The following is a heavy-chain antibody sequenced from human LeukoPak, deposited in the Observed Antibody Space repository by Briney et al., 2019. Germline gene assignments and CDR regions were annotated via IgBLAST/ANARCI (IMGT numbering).Heavy chain of an antibody. CDR3: ARESYGLAY. CDR1: GGSISSYY. J-gene: IGHJ4*02. D-gene: IGHD5-18*01. CDR2: IYYSGST. V-gene: IGHV4-59*12. Sequence: SETLSLTCTVSGGSISSYYWSWIRQPPGKGLEWIGYIYYSGSTNYNPSLKSRVIISVDTSKNQFSLKLSSVTAADTAVYYCARESYGLAYWGQGTLVTVSS.